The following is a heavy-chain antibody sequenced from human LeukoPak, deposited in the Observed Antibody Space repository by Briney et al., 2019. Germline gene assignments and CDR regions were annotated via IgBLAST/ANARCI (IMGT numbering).Heavy chain of an antibody. CDR2: IYYSGST. Sequence: SETLSLTCTVSGGSISSSSYCWGWIRQPPGKGLEWIGSIYYSGSTYYNPSLKSRVTISVDTSKNQFSLKLSSVTAADTAVYYCARRPLALGWRLYYYYMDVWGKGTTVTISS. D-gene: IGHD3-16*01. J-gene: IGHJ6*03. V-gene: IGHV4-39*07. CDR1: GGSISSSSYC. CDR3: ARRPLALGWRLYYYYMDV.